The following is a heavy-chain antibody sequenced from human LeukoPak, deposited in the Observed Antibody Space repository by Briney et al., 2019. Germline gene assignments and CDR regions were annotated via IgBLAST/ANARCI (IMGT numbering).Heavy chain of an antibody. V-gene: IGHV4-59*08. CDR2: IYYSGSA. Sequence: SETLSLTCTVSGGSISSYYWSWIRQPPGKGLEWIGYIYYSGSANYNPSLKSRVTISVDTSKNQFSLKLSSVTAADTAVYYCARMGSRYSSSPPDYYYYYYGMDVWGQGTTVTVSS. D-gene: IGHD6-13*01. J-gene: IGHJ6*02. CDR1: GGSISSYY. CDR3: ARMGSRYSSSPPDYYYYYYGMDV.